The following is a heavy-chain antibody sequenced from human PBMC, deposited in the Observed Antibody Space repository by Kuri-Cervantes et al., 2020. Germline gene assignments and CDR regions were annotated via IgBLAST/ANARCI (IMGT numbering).Heavy chain of an antibody. CDR3: ARAGSYRGWGRFGFDY. Sequence: SETLSLTCAVYGGSFSGYYWTWIRQPPGKGLECIGEINHSGSTNYNPSLKSRVTISVDTSKNQFSLKLSSVTAADTAVYYCARAGSYRGWGRFGFDYWGKGTTVTVSS. CDR1: GGSFSGYY. CDR2: INHSGST. V-gene: IGHV4-34*01. J-gene: IGHJ4*03. D-gene: IGHD1-26*01.